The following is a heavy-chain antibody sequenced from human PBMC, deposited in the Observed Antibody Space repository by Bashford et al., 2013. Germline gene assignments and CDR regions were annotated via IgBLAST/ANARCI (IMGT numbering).Heavy chain of an antibody. CDR2: IKRKSDGGTT. V-gene: IGHV3-15*01. Sequence: VRQGSREGGVEWVGRIKRKSDGGTTDYAAPVRGRISISRDDSKNMVYLQMNSLRSEDTAVYYCTTSPMGIAVAGSVRSFDHWGQGTLVTVSS. CDR3: TTSPMGIAVAGSVRSFDH. J-gene: IGHJ4*02. D-gene: IGHD6-19*01.